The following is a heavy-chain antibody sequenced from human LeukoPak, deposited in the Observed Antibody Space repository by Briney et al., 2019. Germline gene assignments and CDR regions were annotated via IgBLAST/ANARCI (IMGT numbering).Heavy chain of an antibody. CDR1: GGSISSYY. CDR3: ARLRHLRFLEWLFHSPNYYYYMDV. Sequence: SETLSLTCTVSGGSISSYYWSWIRQPPGKGLEWIGYIYTSGSTNYNPSLKSRDTISVDTSKNQFSLKLSSVTAADTAVYYCARLRHLRFLEWLFHSPNYYYYMDVWGKGTTVTVSS. V-gene: IGHV4-4*09. D-gene: IGHD3-3*01. J-gene: IGHJ6*03. CDR2: IYTSGST.